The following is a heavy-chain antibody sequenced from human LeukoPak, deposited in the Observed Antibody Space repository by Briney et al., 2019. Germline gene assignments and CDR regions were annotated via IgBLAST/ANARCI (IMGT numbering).Heavy chain of an antibody. D-gene: IGHD2-2*01. CDR2: INTNTGNP. J-gene: IGHJ5*02. V-gene: IGHV7-4-1*02. Sequence: ASVKVSCKASGYTFTSYAMNWVRQAPGQGLEWMGWINTNTGNPTYAQGFTGRFVFPLDTSVSTAYLQISSLKAEDTAVYYCARDLVLGYCSSTSCSGSWFDPWGQGTLVTVSS. CDR1: GYTFTSYA. CDR3: ARDLVLGYCSSTSCSGSWFDP.